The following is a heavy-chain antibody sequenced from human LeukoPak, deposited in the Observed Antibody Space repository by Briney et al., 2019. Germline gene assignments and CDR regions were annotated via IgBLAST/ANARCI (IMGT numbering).Heavy chain of an antibody. CDR1: GYTFTTYG. Sequence: ASVQVSSKASGYTFTTYGISWLRQAPAQGLEWMGWISPYNGNTDYAHKVQGRVSMTTDTSTSTAYMELRSLRSDDTAVYYCARDKVEMATIFDYWGQGTLVTVSS. CDR3: ARDKVEMATIFDY. V-gene: IGHV1-18*01. CDR2: ISPYNGNT. J-gene: IGHJ4*02. D-gene: IGHD5-24*01.